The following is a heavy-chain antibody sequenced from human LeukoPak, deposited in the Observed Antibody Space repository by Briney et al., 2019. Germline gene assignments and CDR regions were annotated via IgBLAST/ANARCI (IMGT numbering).Heavy chain of an antibody. CDR2: FDPEDGET. J-gene: IGHJ4*02. CDR1: GYTLTELS. CDR3: ARDRPYSSSWYSNFDY. Sequence: GASVKVSCKVSGYTLTELSMHWVRQAPGKGLEWMGGFDPEDGETIYAQKFQGRVTMTEDTSTDTAYMELRSLRSGDTAVYYCARDRPYSSSWYSNFDYWGQGTQVTVSS. V-gene: IGHV1-24*01. D-gene: IGHD6-13*01.